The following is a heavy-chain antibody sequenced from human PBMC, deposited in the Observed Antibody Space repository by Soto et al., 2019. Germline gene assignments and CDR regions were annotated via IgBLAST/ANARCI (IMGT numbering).Heavy chain of an antibody. V-gene: IGHV1-58*01. CDR1: GFTFSSSA. Sequence: SVEVSCNXSGFTFSSSAVQWVRQALRQRLEWIEWIVVASGNTNYAQTFQERVTITRDMSTSTAYMELSSLRSEETAVYYCAAATTVITFDYWGQGTLVTVSS. CDR3: AAATTVITFDY. CDR2: IVVASGNT. J-gene: IGHJ4*02. D-gene: IGHD4-17*01.